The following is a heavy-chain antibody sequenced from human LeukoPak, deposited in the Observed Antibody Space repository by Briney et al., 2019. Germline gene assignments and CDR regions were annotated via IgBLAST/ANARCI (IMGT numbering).Heavy chain of an antibody. D-gene: IGHD1-26*01. Sequence: PGGSLRLSCAASGFTFSTYAMSWLRQAPGKGLEWVSVISGSGGGTYYADSVKGRFTVSRDNSKNTLFLQMNSLRAEDTAVYYWATGLSENLRCYFGYWGQGTLVTVSS. CDR3: ATGLSENLRCYFGY. CDR1: GFTFSTYA. V-gene: IGHV3-23*01. CDR2: ISGSGGGT. J-gene: IGHJ4*02.